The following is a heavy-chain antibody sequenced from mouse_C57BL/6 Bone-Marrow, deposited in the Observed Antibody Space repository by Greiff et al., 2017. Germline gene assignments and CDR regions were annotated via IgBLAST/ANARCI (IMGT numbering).Heavy chain of an antibody. CDR1: GYTFTSYW. D-gene: IGHD1-1*01. J-gene: IGHJ1*03. Sequence: QVQLQQPGAELVRPGSSVKLSCKASGYTFTSYWMHWVKPRPIQGLEWIGNIDPSDSETHYNQKFKDKATLTVDKSSSTAYMQLSSLTSEDSAVYYCARSPYYYGSSYDWYFDVWGTGTTVTVSS. CDR3: ARSPYYYGSSYDWYFDV. CDR2: IDPSDSET. V-gene: IGHV1-52*01.